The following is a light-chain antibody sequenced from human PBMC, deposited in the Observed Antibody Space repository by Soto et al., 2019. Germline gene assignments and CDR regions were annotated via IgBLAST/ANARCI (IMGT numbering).Light chain of an antibody. CDR3: QQHGQWPIT. CDR1: QSVNSN. Sequence: EIVMTQSPATLSVSPAERPSLSCRASQSVNSNCLAWYQQKPGKAPRLLIYGISKRATDIPARFSGSGSGTEFTLTISSLQPEDFATYYCQQHGQWPITFGQGTRLEIK. CDR2: GIS. V-gene: IGKV3D-15*01. J-gene: IGKJ5*01.